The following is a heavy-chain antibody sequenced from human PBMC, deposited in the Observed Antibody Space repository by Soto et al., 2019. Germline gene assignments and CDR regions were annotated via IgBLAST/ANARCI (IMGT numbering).Heavy chain of an antibody. CDR1: GFTFSSYA. J-gene: IGHJ5*02. CDR2: ISGSGGST. D-gene: IGHD6-6*01. Sequence: GGSLRLSCAASGFTFSSYAMSWVRQAPGKGLGWVSAISGSGGSTYYADSVKGRFTISRDNSKNTLYLQMNSLRAEDTAVYYCAKDSSIAVFYWFDPWGQGTLVTVSS. V-gene: IGHV3-23*01. CDR3: AKDSSIAVFYWFDP.